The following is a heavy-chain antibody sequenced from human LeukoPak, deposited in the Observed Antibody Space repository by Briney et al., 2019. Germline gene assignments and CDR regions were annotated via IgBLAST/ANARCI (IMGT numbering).Heavy chain of an antibody. V-gene: IGHV1-3*03. CDR3: TLYNY. CDR1: GHSFTSQD. CDR2: INPGNGDT. Sequence: GASVTVSCKTSGHSFTSQDLHWVRQAPGQSLEWMGCINPGNGDTKYSQEFQGRVTITRDTSATTAYMELSSLRSDDMAVYYCTLYNYWGQGTLVTVSS. D-gene: IGHD2-2*02. J-gene: IGHJ4*02.